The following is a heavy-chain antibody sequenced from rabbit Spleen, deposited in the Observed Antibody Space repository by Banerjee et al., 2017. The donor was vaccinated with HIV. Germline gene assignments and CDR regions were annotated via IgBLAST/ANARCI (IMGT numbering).Heavy chain of an antibody. CDR3: ALGDGYAYGGYDL. Sequence: QSLEESGGDLVKPGASLTLTCSGSGIDFRDNVYMCWVRQAPGKGLEWIACVFLGSSGNTYYASWVNGRLTISKTSSTTATLQMTSLTVADTATYFCALGDGYAYGGYDLWGPGTLVTVS. J-gene: IGHJ4*01. V-gene: IGHV1S40*01. D-gene: IGHD6-1*01. CDR1: GIDFRDNVY. CDR2: VFLGSSGNT.